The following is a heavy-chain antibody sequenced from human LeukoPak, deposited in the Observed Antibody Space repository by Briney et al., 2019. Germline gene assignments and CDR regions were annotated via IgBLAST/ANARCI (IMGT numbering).Heavy chain of an antibody. D-gene: IGHD5-24*01. Sequence: SETLSLTCAVYGGSFSGYYWSWIRQHPGKGLEWIGYIYYSGSSYYNPSLRSRVTISVDTSKNHFSLKLSSVTAADTAVYYCARNRDGYNSFDNWGQGTLVTVSS. J-gene: IGHJ4*02. CDR3: ARNRDGYNSFDN. V-gene: IGHV4-31*11. CDR2: IYYSGSS. CDR1: GGSFSGYY.